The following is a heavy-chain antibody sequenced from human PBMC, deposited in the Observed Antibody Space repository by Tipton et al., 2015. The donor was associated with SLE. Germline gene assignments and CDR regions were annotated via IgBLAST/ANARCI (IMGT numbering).Heavy chain of an antibody. CDR3: ARSLGTGYCSGGNCFEPFDS. J-gene: IGHJ4*02. Sequence: GLVKPSETLSLTCSVSGGSINVMSNYWGWIRQPPGKGPEWIGNIYYSGTTHYNPSLASRVTMSVDTSKNQFSLKLTSVTAVDTAVYFCARSLGTGYCSGGNCFEPFDSWGQGTLVSVSS. D-gene: IGHD2-15*01. CDR2: IYYSGTT. CDR1: GGSINVMSNY. V-gene: IGHV4-39*07.